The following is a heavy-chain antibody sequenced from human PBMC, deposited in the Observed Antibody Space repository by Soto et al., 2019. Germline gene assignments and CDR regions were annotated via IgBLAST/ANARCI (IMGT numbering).Heavy chain of an antibody. CDR3: AREGALKPFSS. J-gene: IGHJ5*02. CDR1: GFPFSSYE. Sequence: GGSLRLSCAASGFPFSSYEMNWVRQAPGKGLEWVSHISGTGVYIHYADAVKGRFTISRDNAKSSVYLQMNSLRAEDTAVYYCAREGALKPFSSWGQGALVTVSS. V-gene: IGHV3-48*03. CDR2: ISGTGVYI.